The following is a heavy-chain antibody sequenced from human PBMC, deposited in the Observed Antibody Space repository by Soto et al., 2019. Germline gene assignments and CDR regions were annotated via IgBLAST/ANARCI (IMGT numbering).Heavy chain of an antibody. V-gene: IGHV4-30-2*01. Sequence: QLQLQESDSGLVRPAQTLSLTCAVSGASVSSGSYSWSWIRQPPGKGLEWIGFYFQGGDAYYNPSIESRVTISVDRSKNQFSLKLRSVTAAETAVYYCARLDYQSSGSYAFDIWGQGTTVTVSS. CDR2: YFQGGDA. D-gene: IGHD3-22*01. CDR3: ARLDYQSSGSYAFDI. J-gene: IGHJ3*02. CDR1: GASVSSGSYS.